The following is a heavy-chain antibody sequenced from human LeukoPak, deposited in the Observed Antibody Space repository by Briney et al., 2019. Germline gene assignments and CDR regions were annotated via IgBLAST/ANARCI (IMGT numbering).Heavy chain of an antibody. J-gene: IGHJ5*02. D-gene: IGHD1-26*01. Sequence: ASVKVSCKASGYTFTSYGISWVRQAPGQGLEWMGWINPNSGGTNYAQKFQGRVTMTRDTSISTAYMELSRLRSDDTAVYYCARRVGATHVWFDPWGQGTLVTVSS. CDR2: INPNSGGT. V-gene: IGHV1-2*02. CDR1: GYTFTSYG. CDR3: ARRVGATHVWFDP.